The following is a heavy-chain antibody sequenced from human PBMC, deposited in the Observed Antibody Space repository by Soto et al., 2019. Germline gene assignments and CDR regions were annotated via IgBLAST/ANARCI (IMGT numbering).Heavy chain of an antibody. V-gene: IGHV1-3*01. CDR1: GYTFTSYA. J-gene: IGHJ6*03. Sequence: ASVKVSCKASGYTFTSYARHWVRQAPGQRLEWMGWINAGNGNTKYSQKFQGRVTITRDTSASTAYMELSSLRSEDTAVYYCARDEGRVYYYYMDVWGKGTTVTVSS. CDR2: INAGNGNT. D-gene: IGHD2-15*01. CDR3: ARDEGRVYYYYMDV.